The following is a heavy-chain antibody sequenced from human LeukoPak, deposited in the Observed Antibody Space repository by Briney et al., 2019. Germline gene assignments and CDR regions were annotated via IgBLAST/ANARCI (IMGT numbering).Heavy chain of an antibody. D-gene: IGHD7-27*01. CDR2: ISVXGXSX. V-gene: IGHV3-23*01. Sequence: AGGSLRLXCAXXGXXXXXXAXXXXXXAXXXXLXXVXXISVXGXSXYXADSVKGXFXISRDNSKNTLYLQMNSLRAEDXAVYYCAKVVGRGSGDPDWGQGTLVTVSS. J-gene: IGHJ4*02. CDR3: AKVVGRGSGDPD. CDR1: GXXXXXXA.